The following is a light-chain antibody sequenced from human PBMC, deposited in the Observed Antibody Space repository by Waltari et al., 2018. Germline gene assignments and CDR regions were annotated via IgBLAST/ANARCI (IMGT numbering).Light chain of an antibody. Sequence: QSVVAQPPSASGTPGQRVTISCSGSSSNIGRNFVCWYQQLPGTAPKLIYRDNPRPAGVPDRFSGSKSGTSASLAISGLRSEDEADYYCAVWDDSLSGVVFGGGTKLTVL. J-gene: IGLJ2*01. CDR2: RDN. CDR3: AVWDDSLSGVV. V-gene: IGLV1-47*01. CDR1: SSNIGRNF.